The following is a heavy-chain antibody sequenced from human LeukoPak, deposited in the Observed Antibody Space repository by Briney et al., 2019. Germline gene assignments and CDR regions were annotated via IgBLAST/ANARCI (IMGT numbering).Heavy chain of an antibody. CDR3: AKAWDYYDSSGSTDY. V-gene: IGHV3-30*02. CDR1: GFTFSSYG. CDR2: IRYDGSNK. J-gene: IGHJ4*02. D-gene: IGHD3-22*01. Sequence: GGSLRLSCAASGFTFSSYGMHWVRQAPGKGLEWVAFIRYDGSNKYYADSVKVRFTISRDNSKNTLSLQMNSLRAEDTAVYDCAKAWDYYDSSGSTDYWGQGTLVTVSS.